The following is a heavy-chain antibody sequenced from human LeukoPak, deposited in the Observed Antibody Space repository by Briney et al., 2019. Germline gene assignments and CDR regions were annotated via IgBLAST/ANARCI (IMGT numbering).Heavy chain of an antibody. V-gene: IGHV4-39*07. J-gene: IGHJ6*03. CDR1: GGSIRSSSYY. Sequence: PSETLSLTCTVSGGSIRSSSYYWGCIRQPPGKGLEWIGSIYYTGNTYYNPSLKSRVTISVDTSKNQFSLRLRSVTAADTAVYYCARTTGSFYFHYYMDVWGKGTTVTVSS. D-gene: IGHD1-26*01. CDR3: ARTTGSFYFHYYMDV. CDR2: IYYTGNT.